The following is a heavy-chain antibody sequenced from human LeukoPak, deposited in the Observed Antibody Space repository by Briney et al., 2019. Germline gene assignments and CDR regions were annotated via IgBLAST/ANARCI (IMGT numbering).Heavy chain of an antibody. J-gene: IGHJ6*03. V-gene: IGHV3-66*01. Sequence: GGSLRLSCAASGFTVSSNYMSWVRQAPGKGLEWVSVIYSGGSTYYADSVKGRFTISRDNAKNSLYLQMNSLRAEDTAVYYCARGVAGYYYYMDVWGKGTTVTVSS. CDR3: ARGVAGYYYYMDV. D-gene: IGHD5-12*01. CDR2: IYSGGST. CDR1: GFTVSSNY.